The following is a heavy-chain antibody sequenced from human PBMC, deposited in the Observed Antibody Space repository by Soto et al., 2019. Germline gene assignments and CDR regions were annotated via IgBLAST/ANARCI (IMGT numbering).Heavy chain of an antibody. CDR1: GYSFTSYW. J-gene: IGHJ6*02. D-gene: IGHD6-13*01. V-gene: IGHV5-51*01. Sequence: GESLKISCKGSGYSFTSYWIGWVRQMPGKGLEWMGIIYPGDSDTRYSPSFQGQVTISADKSISTAYLQWSSLKASDTAMYYCARAIAADPYYYYYGMDVWGQGTTVTV. CDR2: IYPGDSDT. CDR3: ARAIAADPYYYYYGMDV.